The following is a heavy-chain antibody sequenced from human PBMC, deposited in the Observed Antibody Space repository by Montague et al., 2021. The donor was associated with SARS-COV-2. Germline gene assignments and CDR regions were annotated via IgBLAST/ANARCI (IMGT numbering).Heavy chain of an antibody. CDR1: GFTFSHFA. V-gene: IGHV3-23*03. Sequence: SLRLSCAASGFTFSHFAMSWVRQAPGKGLEWVSVIYSGGSNTYYXXSLKGRFTISRDNSKNTLYLQMNSLRAEDTAIYYCAKPAGYFYFDYWGQGTLVTVSS. CDR3: AKPAGYFYFDY. D-gene: IGHD3-9*01. J-gene: IGHJ4*02. CDR2: IYSGGSNT.